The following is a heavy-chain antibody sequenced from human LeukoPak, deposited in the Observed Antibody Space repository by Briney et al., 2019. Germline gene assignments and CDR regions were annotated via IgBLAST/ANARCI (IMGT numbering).Heavy chain of an antibody. Sequence: GGSLRLSCAASGFTFSSYAVSWVRQAPGKGLEWVSTISDSGGSTKNADSVKGRFTISRDNSKNTLYLHMNSLRAEEKAVYYCAKVKEAAGVDYWGQGTLVTVSS. V-gene: IGHV3-23*01. CDR2: ISDSGGST. J-gene: IGHJ4*02. CDR1: GFTFSSYA. D-gene: IGHD6-13*01. CDR3: AKVKEAAGVDY.